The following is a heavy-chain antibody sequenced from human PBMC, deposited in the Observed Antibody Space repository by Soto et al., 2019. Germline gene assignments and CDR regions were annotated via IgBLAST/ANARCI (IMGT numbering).Heavy chain of an antibody. V-gene: IGHV3-48*03. CDR2: ISSSGSTI. CDR1: GFTFSSYE. Sequence: SLRLSCAASGFTFSSYEMNWVRQAPGKGLEWVSYISSSGSTIYYADSVKGRFTISRDNAKNSLYLQMNSLRAEDTAVYYCAREGYCSSTSCSYYYYYGMDVWGQGTTVTVSS. CDR3: AREGYCSSTSCSYYYYYGMDV. J-gene: IGHJ6*02. D-gene: IGHD2-2*01.